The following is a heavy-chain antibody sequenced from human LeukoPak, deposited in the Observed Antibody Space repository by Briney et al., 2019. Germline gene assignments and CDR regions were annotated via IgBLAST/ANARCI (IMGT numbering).Heavy chain of an antibody. CDR1: GFTFDDYG. CDR2: INWNGGST. CDR3: ARDSRIAARGDAFDI. Sequence: GGSLRLSCAASGFTFDDYGMSWVRQAPGKGLEWVSGINWNGGSTGYADSVKGRFTISRDNAKNSLYLQMNSLRAEDTALYYCARDSRIAARGDAFDIWGQGTMVTVSS. D-gene: IGHD6-6*01. J-gene: IGHJ3*02. V-gene: IGHV3-20*04.